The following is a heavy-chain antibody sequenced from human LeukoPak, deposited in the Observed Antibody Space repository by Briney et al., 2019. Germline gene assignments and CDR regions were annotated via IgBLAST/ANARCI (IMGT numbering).Heavy chain of an antibody. CDR1: AFTFSSNA. CDR2: ISGCGDRT. J-gene: IGHJ4*02. V-gene: IGHV3-23*01. CDR3: AKVLGSGWSPFDY. D-gene: IGHD6-19*01. Sequence: GGSLRLSCVASAFTFSSNAMSWVRRAPGKGLEWVSVISGCGDRTYYADSVKGRFTISRDNSKNTLYLQMNSLRAGDTAIYYCAKVLGSGWSPFDYWGQGTLVTVSS.